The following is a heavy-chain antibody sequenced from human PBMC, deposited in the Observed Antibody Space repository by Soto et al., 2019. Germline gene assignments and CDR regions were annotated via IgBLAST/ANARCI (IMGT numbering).Heavy chain of an antibody. CDR3: AHTMAPRIFDY. CDR2: IYWDDDK. J-gene: IGHJ4*02. Sequence: QITLKEAGPTLVKPTQTLTLTCSFSGFSLITSGVGVGWIRQPPGKALEWLALIYWDDDKGYSTSLRSRLTNTQDTSRNQVVLTMTNMDPADTATYYCAHTMAPRIFDYWGQGTLVTVSS. CDR1: GFSLITSGVG. V-gene: IGHV2-5*02.